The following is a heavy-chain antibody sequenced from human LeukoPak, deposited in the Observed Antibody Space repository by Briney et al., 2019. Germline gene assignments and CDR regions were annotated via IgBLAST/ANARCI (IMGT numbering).Heavy chain of an antibody. CDR3: ARHKSGGSSGYYADY. CDR1: GGSVSSGSYY. CDR2: INHSGST. V-gene: IGHV4-39*01. Sequence: SETLSLTCTVSGGSVSSGSYYWSWIRQPPGKGLEWIGEINHSGSTNYNPSLKSRVTISVDTSKNQFSLKLSSVTAADTAVYYCARHKSGGSSGYYADYWGQGTLVTVSS. J-gene: IGHJ4*02. D-gene: IGHD3-22*01.